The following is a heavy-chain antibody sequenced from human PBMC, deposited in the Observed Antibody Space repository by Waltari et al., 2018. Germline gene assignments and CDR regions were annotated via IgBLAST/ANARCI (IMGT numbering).Heavy chain of an antibody. Sequence: LSCAASGFTFDDYAMHWVRQAPGKGLEWVSGISWNSGSIGYADSVKGRFTISRDNAKNSLYLQMNSLRAEDTALYYCAKDKFSSSWLYYFDYWGQGTLVTVSS. CDR3: AKDKFSSSWLYYFDY. CDR1: GFTFDDYA. V-gene: IGHV3-9*01. J-gene: IGHJ4*02. CDR2: ISWNSGSI. D-gene: IGHD6-13*01.